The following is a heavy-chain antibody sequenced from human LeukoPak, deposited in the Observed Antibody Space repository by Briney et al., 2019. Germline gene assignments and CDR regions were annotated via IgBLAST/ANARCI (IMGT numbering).Heavy chain of an antibody. Sequence: GGSLRLSCAASGFTFSSYAMHWVRQAPGKGLEYVSAISSNGGSTYYANSVEGRFTISRDNSKNTLYLQMNSLRAEDTAVYYCARKKYYDSSRNDAFDIWGQGTMVTVSS. V-gene: IGHV3-64*01. CDR3: ARKKYYDSSRNDAFDI. CDR2: ISSNGGST. CDR1: GFTFSSYA. D-gene: IGHD3-22*01. J-gene: IGHJ3*02.